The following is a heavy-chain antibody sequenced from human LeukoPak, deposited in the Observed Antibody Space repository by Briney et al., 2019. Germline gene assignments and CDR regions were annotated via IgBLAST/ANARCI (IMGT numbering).Heavy chain of an antibody. V-gene: IGHV3-64D*08. CDR2: ISSNGGST. D-gene: IGHD2-2*01. CDR1: GFTFGSYA. J-gene: IGHJ4*02. Sequence: GGSLRLSCSASGFTFGSYAMHWVRQAPGKGLEYVSAISSNGGSTYYADSVKGRFTISRDNSKNTLYLQMSSLGAADTAVYYCVKGYCSSTNCYGDYWGQGTLVTVSS. CDR3: VKGYCSSTNCYGDY.